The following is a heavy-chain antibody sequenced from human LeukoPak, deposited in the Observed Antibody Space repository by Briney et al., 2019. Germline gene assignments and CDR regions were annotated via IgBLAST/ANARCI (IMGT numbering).Heavy chain of an antibody. J-gene: IGHJ6*03. CDR3: ARAIAAQSGRYYYYYMDV. D-gene: IGHD6-6*01. CDR2: IYTSGST. V-gene: IGHV4-4*07. Sequence: SETLSLTCTVSGGSISSYYSNWIRQPAGKGLEWIGRIYTSGSTSYNPSLKSRVTMSVDTSKNQFSLKLSSVTAADTAVYYCARAIAAQSGRYYYYYMDVWGKGTTVTVSS. CDR1: GGSISSYY.